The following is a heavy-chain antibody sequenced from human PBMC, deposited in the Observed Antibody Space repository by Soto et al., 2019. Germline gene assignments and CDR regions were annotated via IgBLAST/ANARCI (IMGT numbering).Heavy chain of an antibody. D-gene: IGHD6-13*01. CDR1: GFIFSDYT. CDR3: ARDHGGSTWFVGVYYFFGLDV. Sequence: GGSLRLSCAASGFIFSDYTMTWVRQAPGRGLEFVSHISSSGGAIFYAESVKGRFTVSSDNAKNPLYLQMTSPRDDDTAVYFCARDHGGSTWFVGVYYFFGLDVWGQGTAVTGSS. V-gene: IGHV3-48*02. J-gene: IGHJ6*02. CDR2: ISSSGGAI.